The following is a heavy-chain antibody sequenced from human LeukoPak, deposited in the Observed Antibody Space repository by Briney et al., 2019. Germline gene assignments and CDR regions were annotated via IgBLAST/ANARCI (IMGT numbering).Heavy chain of an antibody. CDR3: AKAFRPMIVVIPSDY. CDR1: GFTFSSYA. J-gene: IGHJ4*02. V-gene: IGHV3-30-3*01. Sequence: PGRSLRLSCAASGFTFSSYAMHWVRQAPGKGLEWVAVISYDGSNKYYADSVKGRFTISRDNSKNTLYLQMNSLRAEDTAVYYCAKAFRPMIVVIPSDYWGQGTLVTVSS. D-gene: IGHD3-22*01. CDR2: ISYDGSNK.